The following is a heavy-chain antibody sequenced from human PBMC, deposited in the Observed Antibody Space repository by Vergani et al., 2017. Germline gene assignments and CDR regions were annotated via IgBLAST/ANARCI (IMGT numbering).Heavy chain of an antibody. V-gene: IGHV3-7*01. D-gene: IGHD1-26*01. CDR3: ATMWEIIQNLRTDWYFDL. CDR2: IKQDESEI. CDR1: GFTISSFW. J-gene: IGHJ2*01. Sequence: EVQLVESGGGLVQPGGSLRLSCAASGFTISSFWMIWVRQTPGKGLQWVANIKQDESEIYYVDSVKGRFTISRDNAKNSLFLQMNSLRDEDTAVYYCATMWEIIQNLRTDWYFDLWGRGTLVTVSS.